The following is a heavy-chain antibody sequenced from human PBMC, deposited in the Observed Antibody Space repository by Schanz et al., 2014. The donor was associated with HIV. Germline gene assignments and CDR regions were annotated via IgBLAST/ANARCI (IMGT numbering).Heavy chain of an antibody. CDR2: MIWNNGI. D-gene: IGHD1-26*01. Sequence: EVQLVESGGGLVKPGGSLRLSCAASEFTFRNAWMNWVRQAPGKGLEWVAHMIWNNGIYYADSVKGRFTISRDNAKNTLYLQMNNLREEDTAVYYCTRDGGCSGSACYGYGMDVWGQGTTVTVSS. CDR3: TRDGGCSGSACYGYGMDV. J-gene: IGHJ6*02. CDR1: EFTFRNAW. V-gene: IGHV3-48*02.